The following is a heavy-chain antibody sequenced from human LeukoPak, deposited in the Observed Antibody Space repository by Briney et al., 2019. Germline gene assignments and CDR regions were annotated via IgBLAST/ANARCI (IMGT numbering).Heavy chain of an antibody. J-gene: IGHJ4*02. CDR1: GFTFSSYS. Sequence: GGSLRLSCAASGFTFSSYSMNWVRQAPGKGLEWVSSISSSSSYIYYADSVKGRFTISRDNAKNSLYLQMDSLRAEDTAVYYCAREGIYSGYDPYYFDYWGQGTLVTVSS. D-gene: IGHD5-12*01. CDR3: AREGIYSGYDPYYFDY. V-gene: IGHV3-21*01. CDR2: ISSSSSYI.